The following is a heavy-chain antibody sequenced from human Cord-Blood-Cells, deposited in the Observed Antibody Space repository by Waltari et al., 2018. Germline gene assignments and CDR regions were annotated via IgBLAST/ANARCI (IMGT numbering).Heavy chain of an antibody. Sequence: QVQLQPWGAGLLKPSETLSLTCAVYGGSFSGSYWSWIRQPPGKGLEWIGEINQSGSTNYNPSLKSRVTISVDTSKNQFSLKLSSVTAADTAVYYCARGTDWADYWGQGTLVTVSS. CDR2: INQSGST. CDR3: ARGTDWADY. J-gene: IGHJ4*02. V-gene: IGHV4-34*01. D-gene: IGHD3-9*01. CDR1: GGSFSGSY.